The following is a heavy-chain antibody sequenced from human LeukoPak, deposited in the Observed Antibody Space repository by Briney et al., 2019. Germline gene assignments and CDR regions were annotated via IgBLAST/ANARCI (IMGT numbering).Heavy chain of an antibody. D-gene: IGHD3-22*01. CDR3: ARQDYYDSSGYYYGVGP. J-gene: IGHJ5*02. CDR1: GGSISSYY. V-gene: IGHV4-39*01. CDR2: IYYSGST. Sequence: SETLSLTCTVSGGSISSYYWGWIRQPPGKGLEWIGSIYYSGSTYYNPSLKSRVTISVDTSKNQFSLKLSTVTAADTAVYYCARQDYYDSSGYYYGVGPWGQGTLVTVSS.